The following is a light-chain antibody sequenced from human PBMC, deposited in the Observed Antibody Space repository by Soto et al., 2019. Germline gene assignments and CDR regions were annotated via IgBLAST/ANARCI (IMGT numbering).Light chain of an antibody. Sequence: EIVLTQSPATLSLSPGERATLSCRASQSFSSYLAWYQQKPGQAPRLLIYDASNRATGIPARFSGSGSGTDFTLTISSLEPEDFAVYYCQQRSNWPTFGQGT. J-gene: IGKJ1*01. CDR1: QSFSSY. V-gene: IGKV3-11*01. CDR3: QQRSNWPT. CDR2: DAS.